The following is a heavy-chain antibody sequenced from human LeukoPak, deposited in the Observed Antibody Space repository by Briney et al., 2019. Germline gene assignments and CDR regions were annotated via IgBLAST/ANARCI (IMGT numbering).Heavy chain of an antibody. CDR2: INHDGSDR. D-gene: IGHD3-22*01. J-gene: IGHJ4*02. Sequence: GGSLRLSCAVSGFTVSSNYMNWVRQAPGKGLEWVANINHDGSDRPYVDSVKGRFTISRDNAMNSLYLQMSSLRVEDTAVYYCARVGFYHNARYYPDYWGQGTLVAVSS. CDR3: ARVGFYHNARYYPDY. V-gene: IGHV3-7*01. CDR1: GFTVSSNY.